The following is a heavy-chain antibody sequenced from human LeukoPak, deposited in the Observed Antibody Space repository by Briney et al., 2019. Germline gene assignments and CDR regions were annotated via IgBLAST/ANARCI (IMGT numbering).Heavy chain of an antibody. J-gene: IGHJ4*02. D-gene: IGHD6-19*01. CDR2: IYYSGST. V-gene: IGHV4-39*07. CDR3: ARPFLRFSSGWHFDY. CDR1: GGSFSSSSYY. Sequence: SETLSLTCAVYGGSFSSSSYYWGWIRQPPGKGLEWIGSIYYSGSTYYNPSLKSRVTISVDTSKNQFSLKLSSVTAADTAIYYCARPFLRFSSGWHFDYWGQGILVTVSS.